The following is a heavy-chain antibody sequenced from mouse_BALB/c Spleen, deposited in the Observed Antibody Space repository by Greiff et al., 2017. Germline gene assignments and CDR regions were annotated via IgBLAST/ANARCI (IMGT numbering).Heavy chain of an antibody. CDR2: ILPGSGST. J-gene: IGHJ4*01. CDR1: GYTFSSYW. Sequence: ESGAELMKPGASVKISCKATGYTFSSYWIEWVKQRPGHGLEWIGEILPGSGSTNYNEKFKGKATFTADTSSNTAYMQLSSLTSEDSAVYYCARLRWGGYYGAMDYWGQGTSVTVSS. V-gene: IGHV1-9*01. CDR3: ARLRWGGYYGAMDY. D-gene: IGHD1-1*01.